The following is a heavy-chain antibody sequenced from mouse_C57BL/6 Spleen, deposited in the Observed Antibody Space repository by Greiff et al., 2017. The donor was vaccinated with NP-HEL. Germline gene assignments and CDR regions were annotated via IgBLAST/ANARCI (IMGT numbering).Heavy chain of an antibody. Sequence: VKLQESGAELARPGASVKLSCKASGYTFTSYGISWVKQRTGQGLEWIGEIYPRSGNTYYNEKFKGKATLTADKSSSTAYMELRSLTSEDSAVYFCARGYSNYPDYWGQGTTLTVSS. CDR3: ARGYSNYPDY. V-gene: IGHV1-81*01. CDR2: IYPRSGNT. CDR1: GYTFTSYG. D-gene: IGHD2-5*01. J-gene: IGHJ2*01.